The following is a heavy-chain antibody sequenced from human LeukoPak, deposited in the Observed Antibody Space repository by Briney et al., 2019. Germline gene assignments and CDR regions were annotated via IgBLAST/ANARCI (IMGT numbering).Heavy chain of an antibody. D-gene: IGHD2-15*01. CDR1: GYTFTSYA. CDR2: INPNSGGT. J-gene: IGHJ6*03. CDR3: ARDRGVDYCSGGSCSHYYYYMDV. Sequence: GASVKVSCKASGYTFTSYAMNWVRQAPGQGLEWMGWINPNSGGTNYAQKFQGRVTMTRDTSISTAYMELSSLRSDDTAVYYCARDRGVDYCSGGSCSHYYYYMDVWGKGTTVTISS. V-gene: IGHV1-2*02.